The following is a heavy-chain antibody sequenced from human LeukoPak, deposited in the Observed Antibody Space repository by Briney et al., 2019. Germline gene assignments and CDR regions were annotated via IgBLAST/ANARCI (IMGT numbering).Heavy chain of an antibody. CDR2: IKPDGSEK. CDR3: ARMSSYCDY. J-gene: IGHJ4*02. Sequence: GGSLRLSCVASGFTFSSHHMNWVRQTPGKGLESVATIKPDGSEKYYVDSVKGRFTISRDNAKSSLYLQMNSLRAEDAGVYFCARMSSYCDYWGQGTLVTVSS. CDR1: GFTFSSHH. D-gene: IGHD2-2*01. V-gene: IGHV3-7*01.